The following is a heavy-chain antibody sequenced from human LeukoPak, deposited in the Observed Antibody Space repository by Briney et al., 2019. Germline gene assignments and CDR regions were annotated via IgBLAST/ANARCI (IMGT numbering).Heavy chain of an antibody. CDR3: ARGVSKNP. Sequence: PGGSLRLSCAASGFTFSSYWMSWVRQAPGKGLEWVANIKHDGSEKYYLDSVKGRFTISRDNSKNTLYLQMNSLRAEDTAVYYCARGVSKNPWGQGTLVTVSS. CDR1: GFTFSSYW. V-gene: IGHV3-7*01. J-gene: IGHJ5*02. CDR2: IKHDGSEK.